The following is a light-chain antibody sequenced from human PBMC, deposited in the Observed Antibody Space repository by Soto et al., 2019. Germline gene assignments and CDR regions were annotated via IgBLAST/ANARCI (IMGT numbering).Light chain of an antibody. Sequence: ILMTQSPATVSVSPGESATLSCRASQNIYYNVAWYQQRPGQAPRLLIYRASTRATGIPARFSGSGSGTEFTLTISSLQSEDFAVYYCQQYNNWLWTFGQGTKVDI. CDR1: QNIYYN. J-gene: IGKJ1*01. V-gene: IGKV3-15*01. CDR3: QQYNNWLWT. CDR2: RAS.